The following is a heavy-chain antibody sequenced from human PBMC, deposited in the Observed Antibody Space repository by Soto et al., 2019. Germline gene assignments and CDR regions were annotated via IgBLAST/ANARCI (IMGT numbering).Heavy chain of an antibody. CDR2: ISGSGGST. D-gene: IGHD7-27*01. J-gene: IGHJ3*02. CDR1: GFTFSSYA. V-gene: IGHV3-23*01. Sequence: GESLKISCAASGFTFSSYAMSWVRQAPGKGLEWVSAISGSGGSTYYADSVKGRFTISRDNSKNTLYLQMNSLRAEDTAVYYCAKGTPPSGDVDAFDIWGQGTMVTVSS. CDR3: AKGTPPSGDVDAFDI.